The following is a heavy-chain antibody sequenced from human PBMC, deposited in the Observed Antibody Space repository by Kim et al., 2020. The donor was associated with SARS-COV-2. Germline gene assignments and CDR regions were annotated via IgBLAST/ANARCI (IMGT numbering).Heavy chain of an antibody. J-gene: IGHJ5*02. CDR1: GGSFSGYY. CDR2: INHSGST. CDR3: ARAKKYSPGLFDP. Sequence: SETLSLTCAVYGGSFSGYYWSWIRQPPGKGLEWIGEINHSGSTNYNPSLKSRVTISVDTSKNQFSLKLSSVTAADTAVYYCARAKKYSPGLFDPWGQGTLVTVSS. D-gene: IGHD6-6*01. V-gene: IGHV4-34*01.